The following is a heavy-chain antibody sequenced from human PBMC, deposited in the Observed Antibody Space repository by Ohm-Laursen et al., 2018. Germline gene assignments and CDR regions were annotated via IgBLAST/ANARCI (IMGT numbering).Heavy chain of an antibody. D-gene: IGHD2-2*01. CDR3: ARQEGYCSSTSCYEVWFDP. CDR1: GGSISSYY. CDR2: IYTSGST. J-gene: IGHJ5*02. Sequence: SETLSLTWTVSGGSISSYYWSWIRQPAGKGLEWIGRIYTSGSTNYNPSLKSRVTMSVDTSKNQFSLKLSSVTAADTAVYYCARQEGYCSSTSCYEVWFDPWGQGTLVTVSS. V-gene: IGHV4-4*07.